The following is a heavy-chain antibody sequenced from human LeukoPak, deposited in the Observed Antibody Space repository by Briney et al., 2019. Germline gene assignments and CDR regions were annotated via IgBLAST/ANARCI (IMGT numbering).Heavy chain of an antibody. CDR2: ISAYNGNT. D-gene: IGHD3-22*01. CDR3: ARDCDRSGYYCY. V-gene: IGHV1-18*01. CDR1: GYTFTGYG. Sequence: ASVKVSCKASGYTFTGYGISWVRQAPGQGLEWMAWISAYNGNTNYAQKPQGRVTMTTDTSTSTVYMELRSLSSDDTAVYYCARDCDRSGYYCYWGQGTLVTVSS. J-gene: IGHJ4*02.